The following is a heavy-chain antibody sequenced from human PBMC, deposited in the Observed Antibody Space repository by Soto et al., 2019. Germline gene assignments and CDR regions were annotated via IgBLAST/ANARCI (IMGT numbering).Heavy chain of an antibody. D-gene: IGHD3-10*01. V-gene: IGHV3-23*01. J-gene: IGHJ6*02. CDR1: GFTFSDYA. Sequence: PVGSLRLSCLASGFTFSDYAMTWVRHVPGRGLEWVASLDGAGGSTYYADSVRGRFTISRDNSQNTLFLQMKRLTVDDTAIYYCAAPRDEYGSGVSWFTYGMDIWGQGTTVPVSS. CDR2: LDGAGGST. CDR3: AAPRDEYGSGVSWFTYGMDI.